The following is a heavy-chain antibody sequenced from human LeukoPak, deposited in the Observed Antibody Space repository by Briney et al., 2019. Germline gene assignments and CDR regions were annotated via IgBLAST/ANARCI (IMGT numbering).Heavy chain of an antibody. CDR1: GYSISSGYY. Sequence: NPSETLSLTCTVSGYSISSGYYWSWIRQPPGKGLEWIGEINHSGSTNYNPSLKSRVTISVDTSKNQFSLKLSSVTAADTAVYYCARLACSGGSCYYGRPRGIKIYYFDYWGQGILVTVSS. V-gene: IGHV4-38-2*02. J-gene: IGHJ4*02. CDR2: INHSGST. CDR3: ARLACSGGSCYYGRPRGIKIYYFDY. D-gene: IGHD2-15*01.